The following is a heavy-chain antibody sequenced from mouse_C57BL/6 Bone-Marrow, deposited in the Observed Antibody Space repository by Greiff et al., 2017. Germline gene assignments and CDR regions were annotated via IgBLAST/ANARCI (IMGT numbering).Heavy chain of an antibody. D-gene: IGHD1-1*02. CDR1: GYTFTSYG. Sequence: QVQLQQSGAELARPGASVKLSCKASGYTFTSYGISWVKQRTGQGLEWIGEIYPRSGNTYYNEKFKGKATLTADKSSRTAYMELRSLTAEDSAFYFCAREVYYGQGYFDVWGTGTTVTVSS. CDR3: AREVYYGQGYFDV. CDR2: IYPRSGNT. V-gene: IGHV1-81*01. J-gene: IGHJ1*03.